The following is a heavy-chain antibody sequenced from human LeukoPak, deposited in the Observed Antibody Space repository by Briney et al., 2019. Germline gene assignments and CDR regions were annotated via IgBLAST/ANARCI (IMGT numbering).Heavy chain of an antibody. CDR3: ARICSSTSCYGGGDY. CDR1: GYTFTGYY. J-gene: IGHJ4*02. Sequence: ASVKVSCKASGYTFTGYYMHWVRQAPGQGLEWMGWINPNSGGTNYAQKFQGRVTMTRDTSISTAYMELSRLRSDDTAVYYCARICSSTSCYGGGDYWSQGTLVTVSS. CDR2: INPNSGGT. D-gene: IGHD2-2*01. V-gene: IGHV1-2*02.